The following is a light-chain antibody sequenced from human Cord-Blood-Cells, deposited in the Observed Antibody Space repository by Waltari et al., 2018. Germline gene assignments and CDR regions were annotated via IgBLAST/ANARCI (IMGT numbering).Light chain of an antibody. CDR3: QSYDSSLSGVV. Sequence: QSVLTPPPSVSGAPGQRVTIPCTGSSSNIGAGYDVHWYQQRPGTAPKLLIYGNSNRPSGVPDRFSGSKSGTSASLAITGLQAEDEADYYCQSYDSSLSGVVFGGGTKLTVL. CDR1: SSNIGAGYD. V-gene: IGLV1-40*01. J-gene: IGLJ2*01. CDR2: GNS.